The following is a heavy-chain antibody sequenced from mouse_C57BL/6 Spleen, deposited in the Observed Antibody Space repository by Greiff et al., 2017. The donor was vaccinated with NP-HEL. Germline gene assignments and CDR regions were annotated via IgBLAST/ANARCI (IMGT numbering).Heavy chain of an antibody. CDR1: GYTFTSYW. V-gene: IGHV1-69*01. Sequence: QVQLQQPGAELVMPGASVKLSCKASGYTFTSYWMHWVKQRPGQGLEWIGEIDPSDSYTNYNQKFKGKSTLTVDKSSSTAYMQLSSLTSEDSAVYYCARKYYSNPDAMDDWGQGTSVTVSS. J-gene: IGHJ4*01. D-gene: IGHD2-5*01. CDR2: IDPSDSYT. CDR3: ARKYYSNPDAMDD.